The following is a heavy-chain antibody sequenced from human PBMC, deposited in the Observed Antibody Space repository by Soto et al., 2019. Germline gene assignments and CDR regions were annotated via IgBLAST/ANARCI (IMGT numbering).Heavy chain of an antibody. CDR3: GKQYSSSSLDY. V-gene: IGHV1-69*05. Sequence: KRSRKAAGESFSRYVGGWVQQAPGQGRAWMGGIIPIFATAGSVKGRFTISRDNSKNTLYLQMNSLRAEDTAVYYCGKQYSSSSLDYGGQGALVTVSS. D-gene: IGHD6-6*01. CDR2: IIPIFATA. J-gene: IGHJ4*02. CDR1: GESFSRYV.